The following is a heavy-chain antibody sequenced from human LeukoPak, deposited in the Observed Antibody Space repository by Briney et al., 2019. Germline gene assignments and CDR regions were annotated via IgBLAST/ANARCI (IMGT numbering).Heavy chain of an antibody. CDR3: ARDKLGLGELSLYDQ. J-gene: IGHJ5*02. D-gene: IGHD3-16*02. CDR1: GYTFTGYY. CDR2: INPNSGGT. V-gene: IGHV1-2*02. Sequence: GASVKVSCKASGYTFTGYYMHWVRQAPGQGLEWMGWINPNSGGTNYAQKFQGRVTMTRDTSISTAYMELSRLRSDDTAMYYCARDKLGLGELSLYDQWGQGTLVTVFS.